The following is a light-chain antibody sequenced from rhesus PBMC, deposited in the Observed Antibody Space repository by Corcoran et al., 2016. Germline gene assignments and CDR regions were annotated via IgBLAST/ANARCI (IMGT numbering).Light chain of an antibody. CDR3: HHYYSIPFT. CDR2: EAS. J-gene: IGKJ3*01. CDR1: QDITND. V-gene: IGKV1-25*01. Sequence: DIQMTQSPSSLSASVGDRVTITCRASQDITNDLDWYQQKTGENPKLLIFEASSLQSGIPSRFSGRGSGTDFTLTISILQSEDFAPYYCHHYYSIPFTFGPGTKLDIK.